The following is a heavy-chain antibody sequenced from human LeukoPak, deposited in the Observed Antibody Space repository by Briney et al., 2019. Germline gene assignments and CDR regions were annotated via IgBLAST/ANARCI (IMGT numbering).Heavy chain of an antibody. Sequence: SETLSLTCAVYGGSFSGYYWSWIRQPPGKGLEWIGYSYYSGSTNYNPSLKSRVTISVDTTKNQFSLKLSSVTAADTAVYYCARYTRGRNGMDVWGQGTTVTVSS. J-gene: IGHJ6*02. CDR2: SYYSGST. V-gene: IGHV4-59*08. D-gene: IGHD1-26*01. CDR1: GGSFSGYY. CDR3: ARYTRGRNGMDV.